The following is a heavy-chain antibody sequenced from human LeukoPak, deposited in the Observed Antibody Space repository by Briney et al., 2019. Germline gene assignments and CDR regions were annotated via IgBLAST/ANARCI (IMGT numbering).Heavy chain of an antibody. CDR2: IYYSGST. Sequence: SETLSLTCTVSGGSISSGDYYWSWIRQPPGKGLEWIGYIYYSGSTYYNPSLKSRVTISVDTSKNQFSLKLSSVTAADTAVHYCARDTISPDSSSLPDVWGQGTTVTVSS. CDR1: GGSISSGDYY. J-gene: IGHJ6*02. D-gene: IGHD6-13*01. CDR3: ARDTISPDSSSLPDV. V-gene: IGHV4-30-4*01.